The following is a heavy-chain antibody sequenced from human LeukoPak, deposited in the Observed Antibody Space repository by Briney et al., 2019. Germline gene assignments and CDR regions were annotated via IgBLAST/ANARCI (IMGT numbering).Heavy chain of an antibody. J-gene: IGHJ4*02. CDR1: GFTFSSYW. D-gene: IGHD4-17*01. CDR2: IKQDGSEK. V-gene: IGHV3-7*01. CDR3: ARVGDVYYFDY. Sequence: PGGSLRPSCAASGFTFSSYWMSWVRQAPGKGLEWVANIKQDGSEKYYVDSVKGRFTISRDNAKNSLYLQMNSLRAEDTAVYYCARVGDVYYFDYWGQGTPVTVSS.